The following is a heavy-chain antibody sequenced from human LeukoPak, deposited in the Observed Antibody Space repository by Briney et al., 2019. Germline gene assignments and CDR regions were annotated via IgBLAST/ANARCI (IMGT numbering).Heavy chain of an antibody. D-gene: IGHD4-11*01. CDR3: AKEAYSNYPPFDY. Sequence: GGSLRLSCEAFGFNLRDYAMNWVRQAPGKGLEWVSVITGTDGTTHYADAVQGRFTISRDNSKNTLYLQMNSLRAEDTAVYYCAKEAYSNYPPFDYWGQGTLVTVSS. CDR2: ITGTDGTT. CDR1: GFNLRDYA. J-gene: IGHJ4*02. V-gene: IGHV3-23*01.